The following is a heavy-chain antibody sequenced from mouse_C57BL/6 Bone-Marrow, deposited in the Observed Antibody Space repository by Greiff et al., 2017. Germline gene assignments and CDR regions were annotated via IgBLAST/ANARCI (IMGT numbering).Heavy chain of an antibody. Sequence: VQLQQSGPELVKPGASVKIPCKASGYTFTDYNMDWVKQSHGKSLEWIGDINPNNGGTIYNQKFKGKATLTVDKSSSTAYMELRSLTSEDTAVYYCAREGLITTVVATYWYFDVWGTGTTVTVSS. CDR3: AREGLITTVVATYWYFDV. CDR2: INPNNGGT. CDR1: GYTFTDYN. V-gene: IGHV1-18*01. J-gene: IGHJ1*03. D-gene: IGHD1-1*01.